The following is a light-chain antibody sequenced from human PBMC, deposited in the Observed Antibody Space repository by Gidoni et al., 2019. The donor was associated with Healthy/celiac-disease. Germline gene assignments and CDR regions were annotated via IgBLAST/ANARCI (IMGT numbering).Light chain of an antibody. Sequence: DIVMTQSPASLAVSLGERATINCKSSQSVLYSSNNKNYLAWYQQKPGQPPKLLIYWASTRESGVPDRFSGSGSGTDFTLTISSLQAEDVAVYCCQQYYSTPSYTFGQGTKLEIK. V-gene: IGKV4-1*01. CDR1: QSVLYSSNNKNY. CDR2: WAS. J-gene: IGKJ2*01. CDR3: QQYYSTPSYT.